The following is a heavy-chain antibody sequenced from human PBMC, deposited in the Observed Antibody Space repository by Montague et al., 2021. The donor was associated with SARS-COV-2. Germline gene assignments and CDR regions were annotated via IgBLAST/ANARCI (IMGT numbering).Heavy chain of an antibody. CDR1: GFTVSSNY. J-gene: IGHJ6*02. Sequence: SLRLSCAASGFTVSSNYMTWVRQAPGKGLEWVSVIYSGGSTYYADSVRGRFTISRDNSKNTLYLQLNSLRAEDTAVYYCARVGRDSAILPIAIHCGMDVWGQGTTVTVSS. V-gene: IGHV3-53*01. CDR2: IYSGGST. CDR3: ARVGRDSAILPIAIHCGMDV. D-gene: IGHD2-2*01.